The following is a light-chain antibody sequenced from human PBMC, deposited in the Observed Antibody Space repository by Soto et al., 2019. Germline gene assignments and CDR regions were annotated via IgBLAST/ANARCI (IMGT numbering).Light chain of an antibody. J-gene: IGKJ5*01. CDR1: QSVSVY. CDR2: GAS. V-gene: IGKV3-15*01. Sequence: EIILTQYPGTLSVSPGETVTLVCRASQSVSVYLAWYQQKSGQPPRLLIHGASDRATGVPARFSGSGSGTEFTLTISRLEPEDYAVYYCQQFDDSVTFGQGTRLEIK. CDR3: QQFDDSVT.